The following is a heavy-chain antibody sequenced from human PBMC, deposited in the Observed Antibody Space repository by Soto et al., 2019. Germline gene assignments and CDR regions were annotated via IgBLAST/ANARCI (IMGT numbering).Heavy chain of an antibody. CDR1: GFTFSSYA. CDR2: ISYDGSNK. J-gene: IGHJ1*01. V-gene: IGHV3-30-3*01. Sequence: GGSLRLSCAASGFTFSSYAMHWVRQAPGKGLEWVAVISYDGSNKYYADSVKGRFTISRDNSKNTLYLQMNSLRAEDTAVYYCARRYSSGRGYFQHWGQGTLVTVSS. CDR3: ARRYSSGRGYFQH. D-gene: IGHD6-19*01.